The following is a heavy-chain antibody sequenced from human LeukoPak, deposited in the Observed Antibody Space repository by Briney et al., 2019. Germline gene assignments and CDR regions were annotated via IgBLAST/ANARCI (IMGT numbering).Heavy chain of an antibody. Sequence: PGGSLRLSCAASGFTFSSYSMNWVRQAPGKGLEWVSYISSSSSTIYYADSVKGRFTISRDNAKNSVYLQMNSLRAEDTAVYYCASLGDYYDSSGYYYFDYWGQGTLVTVSS. D-gene: IGHD3-22*01. CDR1: GFTFSSYS. CDR2: ISSSSSTI. J-gene: IGHJ4*02. CDR3: ASLGDYYDSSGYYYFDY. V-gene: IGHV3-48*04.